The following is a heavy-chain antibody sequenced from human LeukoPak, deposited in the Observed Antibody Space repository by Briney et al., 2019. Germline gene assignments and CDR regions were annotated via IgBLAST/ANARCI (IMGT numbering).Heavy chain of an antibody. J-gene: IGHJ4*02. D-gene: IGHD1-1*01. CDR2: ISPISGTT. V-gene: IGHV1-69*05. CDR3: ATPPTGTTTTGEYYFEY. Sequence: GASVKVSCKASGGTFSSYTITWMRQAPGQGLEWMGGISPISGTTNYAQKFQGRVTITTDESTSTAYMELSSLRSEDTAVYYCATPPTGTTTTGEYYFEYWGQGTLVTVSS. CDR1: GGTFSSYT.